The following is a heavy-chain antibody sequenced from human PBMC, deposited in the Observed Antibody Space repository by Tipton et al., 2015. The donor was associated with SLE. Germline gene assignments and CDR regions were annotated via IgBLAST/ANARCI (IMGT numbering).Heavy chain of an antibody. CDR3: ARGRIAVAGPGDY. J-gene: IGHJ4*02. D-gene: IGHD6-19*01. V-gene: IGHV1-46*01. Sequence: QSGPEVKKPGASVKVSCKASGYTFTSYYMHWVRQAPGQGLEWMGIINPSGGSTSYAQKFQGRVTMTTDTSTSTAYMELRSLRSDDTAVYYCARGRIAVAGPGDYWGQGTLVTVSS. CDR1: GYTFTSYY. CDR2: INPSGGST.